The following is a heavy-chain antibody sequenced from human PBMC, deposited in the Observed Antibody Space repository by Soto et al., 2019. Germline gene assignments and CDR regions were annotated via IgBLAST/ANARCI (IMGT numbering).Heavy chain of an antibody. CDR1: GYAFTNYG. CDR2: ITVNSGNT. Sequence: QGQLEQSGAEVKRPGASVKVSCKASGYAFTNYGISWVRQAPGQGLEWMGWITVNSGNTKYAQKIQGRVTMSTDTSTSTAYMELRSLRYDDTAVYFCARGLGGGYYYLAYWGQGTLVTVSS. CDR3: ARGLGGGYYYLAY. V-gene: IGHV1-18*01. J-gene: IGHJ4*02. D-gene: IGHD1-26*01.